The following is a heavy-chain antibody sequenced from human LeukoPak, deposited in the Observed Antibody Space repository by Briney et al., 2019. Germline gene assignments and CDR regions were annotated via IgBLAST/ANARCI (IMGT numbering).Heavy chain of an antibody. D-gene: IGHD6-19*01. Sequence: PGGSLRLSCAASGFTVSSNYMSWVRQAPGQGLEWVSVIYSCGSTYYADSVKGRFTISRDNSKNTLYLQMNSLRAEDTAVYYCARGLGSGWYGVDYWGQGTLVTVSS. V-gene: IGHV3-66*03. CDR3: ARGLGSGWYGVDY. CDR1: GFTVSSNY. J-gene: IGHJ4*02. CDR2: IYSCGST.